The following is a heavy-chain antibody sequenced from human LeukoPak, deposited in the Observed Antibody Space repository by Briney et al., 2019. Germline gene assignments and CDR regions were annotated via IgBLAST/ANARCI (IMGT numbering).Heavy chain of an antibody. J-gene: IGHJ4*02. CDR3: AKDPVLEHDY. Sequence: GGSLRLSCAASGFTFISSDMTWVRQAPGKGLEWVSAISGSGGSTYYADSVKGRFTISRDNSKNTLYLQMNSLRAEDTAVYYCAKDPVLEHDYWGQGTLVTVSS. CDR2: ISGSGGST. D-gene: IGHD1-1*01. V-gene: IGHV3-23*01. CDR1: GFTFISSD.